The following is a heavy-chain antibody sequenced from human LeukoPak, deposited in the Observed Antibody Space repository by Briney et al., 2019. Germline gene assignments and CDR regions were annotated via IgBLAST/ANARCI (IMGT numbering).Heavy chain of an antibody. CDR1: GFTFSSYT. D-gene: IGHD3-16*01. Sequence: GGSLRLSCAASGFTFSSYTMHWVRQAPGKGLEWVAVISYDGSNKYYADSVTGRFTISRENSKNTLYLQMISLRTEDTAVYYCASLNLRAPNDYWGQGTLVTVSS. CDR3: ASLNLRAPNDY. V-gene: IGHV3-30*04. J-gene: IGHJ4*02. CDR2: ISYDGSNK.